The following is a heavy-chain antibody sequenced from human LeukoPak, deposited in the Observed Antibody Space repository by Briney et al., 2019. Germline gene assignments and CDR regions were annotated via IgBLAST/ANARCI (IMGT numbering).Heavy chain of an antibody. J-gene: IGHJ4*02. Sequence: GASVKVSCKASGYTFTGYYMHWVRQAPGQGLKWMGWINPNSGGTNYAQKFQGRVTMTRDTSISTAYMELSRLRSDDTAVYYCAIRGYGDYWYYFDYWGQGTLVTVSS. CDR2: INPNSGGT. CDR1: GYTFTGYY. V-gene: IGHV1-2*02. D-gene: IGHD4-17*01. CDR3: AIRGYGDYWYYFDY.